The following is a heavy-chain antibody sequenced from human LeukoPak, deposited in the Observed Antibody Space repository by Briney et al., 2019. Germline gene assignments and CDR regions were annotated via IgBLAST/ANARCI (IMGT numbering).Heavy chain of an antibody. CDR2: ISGGGGST. CDR1: GFTFSSYA. CDR3: AKGDMVGTTGENNFDY. J-gene: IGHJ4*02. Sequence: GGSLRLSCAASGFTFSSYAMSWVRQAPGKGLEWVSAISGGGGSTYYADSVKGRFTISRDNSKNTLYLQMNSLRAEDTAAYYCAKGDMVGTTGENNFDYWGPGTLVTVSS. D-gene: IGHD5-12*01. V-gene: IGHV3-23*01.